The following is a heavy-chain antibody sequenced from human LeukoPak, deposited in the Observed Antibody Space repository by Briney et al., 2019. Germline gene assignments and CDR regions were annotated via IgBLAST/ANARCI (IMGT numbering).Heavy chain of an antibody. V-gene: IGHV3-33*06. CDR3: AKDLSDGDYYDSSGFDY. CDR2: IWYDGSNR. CDR1: GFPFSSYG. J-gene: IGHJ4*02. D-gene: IGHD3-22*01. Sequence: PGGSLRLSCAASGFPFSSYGMHWVRQAPGRGLEWVAVIWYDGSNRYYADSVKGRFTISRDSSKNTLYLQMNSLRAEDTAVYYCAKDLSDGDYYDSSGFDYWGQGTLVTVSS.